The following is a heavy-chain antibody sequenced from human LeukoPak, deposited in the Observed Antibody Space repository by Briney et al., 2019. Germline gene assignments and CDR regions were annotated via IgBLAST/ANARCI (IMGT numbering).Heavy chain of an antibody. CDR3: ARRSRVYSYVNWYFDY. J-gene: IGHJ4*02. Sequence: PSETLSLTCTVSGGSISSYYWSWIRQPPGKGLEWIGYIYYSGSTNCNPSLKSRVTISVDTSKNQFSLKLSSVTAADTAVYYCARRSRVYSYVNWYFDYWGQGTLVTVSS. V-gene: IGHV4-59*08. D-gene: IGHD5-18*01. CDR1: GGSISSYY. CDR2: IYYSGST.